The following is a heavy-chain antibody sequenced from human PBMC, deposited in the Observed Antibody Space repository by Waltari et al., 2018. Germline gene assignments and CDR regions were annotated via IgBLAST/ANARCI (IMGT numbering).Heavy chain of an antibody. CDR1: GGSIGSSSYY. CDR2: IYYSGST. J-gene: IGHJ2*01. CDR3: ARHPAMTIMLWYFDL. Sequence: QLQLQESGPGLVKPSETLSLNCTFPGGSIGSSSYYWGWIRQPPGKGLELIGSIYYSGSTYYNPSLKSRVTISVDTSKNQFSLKLSSVTAADTAVYYCARHPAMTIMLWYFDLWGRGTLVTVSS. D-gene: IGHD2-8*01. V-gene: IGHV4-39*01.